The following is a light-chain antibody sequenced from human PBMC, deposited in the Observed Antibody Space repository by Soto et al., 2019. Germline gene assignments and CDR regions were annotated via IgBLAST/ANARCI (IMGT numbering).Light chain of an antibody. CDR3: QQRSSWIT. Sequence: EIVMKQSPATLSLSPGQRATRSCRASQSVSTYLAWYQQKPGQAPRLLIYDASNRATGIPARFSGSGSATDFTLTISSLEPEDFAVYDCQQRSSWITFGQGTRLEI. CDR2: DAS. V-gene: IGKV3-11*01. CDR1: QSVSTY. J-gene: IGKJ5*01.